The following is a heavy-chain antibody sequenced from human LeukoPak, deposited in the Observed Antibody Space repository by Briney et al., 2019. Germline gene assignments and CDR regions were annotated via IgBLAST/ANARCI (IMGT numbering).Heavy chain of an antibody. Sequence: PGGSLRLSCAASGFTFSSYSMNWVRQAPGKGLEWVSSISSSSSYIYYADSVKGRFTISRDNAKNSLYLQMNSLRAEDTAVYYCARYCSSTSCPGDFDYWGQGTLVTVSS. CDR2: ISSSSSYI. J-gene: IGHJ4*02. V-gene: IGHV3-21*01. CDR1: GFTFSSYS. D-gene: IGHD2-2*01. CDR3: ARYCSSTSCPGDFDY.